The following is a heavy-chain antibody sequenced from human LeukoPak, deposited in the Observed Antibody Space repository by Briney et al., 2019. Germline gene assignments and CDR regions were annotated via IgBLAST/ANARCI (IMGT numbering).Heavy chain of an antibody. J-gene: IGHJ5*02. Sequence: GASVKVSCKASGYSSTNYGISWVRQATGQGLEWMGWMNPNSDNTDYAQKFQGRVTMTRNTSISTAYMELSSLRSEDTAVYYCARAPLVGATDNWFDPWGQGTLVTVSS. CDR1: GYSSTNYG. CDR3: ARAPLVGATDNWFDP. V-gene: IGHV1-8*02. CDR2: MNPNSDNT. D-gene: IGHD1-26*01.